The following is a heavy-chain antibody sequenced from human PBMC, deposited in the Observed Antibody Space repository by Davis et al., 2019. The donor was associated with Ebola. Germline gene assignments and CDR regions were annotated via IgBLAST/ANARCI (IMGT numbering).Heavy chain of an antibody. V-gene: IGHV1-46*01. CDR3: AGFGYCSSTSCYMDYYYGMDV. D-gene: IGHD2-2*02. CDR2: INPSGGST. CDR1: GYTFTGYY. J-gene: IGHJ6*02. Sequence: AASVKVSCKASGYTFTGYYMHWVRQAPGQGLEWMGIINPSGGSTSYAQKFQGRVTMTRDTSTSTVYMELSSLRSEDTAVYYCAGFGYCSSTSCYMDYYYGMDVWGQGTTVTVSS.